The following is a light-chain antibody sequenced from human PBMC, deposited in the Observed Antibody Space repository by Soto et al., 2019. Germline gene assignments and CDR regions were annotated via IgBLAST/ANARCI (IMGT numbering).Light chain of an antibody. CDR2: GAS. CDR1: QSVSSRN. V-gene: IGKV3-20*01. CDR3: LRYGDSPPAYT. Sequence: EIVLTQSPGTVSLSPGERATLSCRASQSVSSRNLAWYRQKPGQAPSLLIFGASNRATGIPDRFSGSGSGTDFTLTISRLEPEDCAVYSCLRYGDSPPAYTFGQGNKLEIK. J-gene: IGKJ2*01.